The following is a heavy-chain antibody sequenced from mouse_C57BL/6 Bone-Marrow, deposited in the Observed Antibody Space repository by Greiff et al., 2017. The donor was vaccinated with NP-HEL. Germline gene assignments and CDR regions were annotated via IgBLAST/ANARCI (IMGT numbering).Heavy chain of an antibody. V-gene: IGHV1-19*01. CDR3: ARWKTTVVADYFDY. CDR2: INPYNGGT. J-gene: IGHJ2*01. Sequence: EVQLQESGPVLVKPGASVKMSCKASGYTFTDYYMNWVKQSHGKSLEWIGVINPYNGGTSYNQKFKGKATLTVDKSSSTAYMELNSLTSEDSAVYYCARWKTTVVADYFDYWGQGTTLTVSS. D-gene: IGHD1-1*01. CDR1: GYTFTDYY.